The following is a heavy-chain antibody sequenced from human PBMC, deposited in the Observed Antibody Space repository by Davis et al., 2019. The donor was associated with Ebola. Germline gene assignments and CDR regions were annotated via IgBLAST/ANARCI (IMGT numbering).Heavy chain of an antibody. D-gene: IGHD6-13*01. CDR1: GFTFSSYA. CDR3: ARDKRNSWYGGMDV. Sequence: GESLKISCAASGFTFSSYAMSWVRQAPGKGLEWVSSIRSSDTTIYYSDSVKGRFTVSRDNAKNSLYLQMNSLRAEDTAVYYCARDKRNSWYGGMDVWGQGTTVTVSS. J-gene: IGHJ6*02. CDR2: IRSSDTTI. V-gene: IGHV3-48*04.